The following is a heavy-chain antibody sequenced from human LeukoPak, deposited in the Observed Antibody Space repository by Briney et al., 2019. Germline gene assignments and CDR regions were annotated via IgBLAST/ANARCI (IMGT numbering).Heavy chain of an antibody. Sequence: SETLSLTCTVSGGSISSGSYYWSWIRQPAGKGLEWIGRIYTSGSTNYNPSLKSRVTISVDTSKNQFSLKLSSVTAADTAVYYCARDRAGYSYGLGLDYWGQGTLVTVSS. CDR3: ARDRAGYSYGLGLDY. CDR1: GGSISSGSYY. CDR2: IYTSGST. D-gene: IGHD5-18*01. V-gene: IGHV4-61*02. J-gene: IGHJ4*02.